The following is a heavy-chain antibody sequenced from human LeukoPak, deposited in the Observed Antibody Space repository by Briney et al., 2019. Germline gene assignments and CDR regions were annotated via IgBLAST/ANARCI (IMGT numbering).Heavy chain of an antibody. CDR1: GYTFTGYY. CDR2: INPNSGGT. D-gene: IGHD4-17*01. Sequence: ASVNVSCKASGYTFTGYYMHWVRQAPGQGLEWMGRINPNSGGTNYAQKFQGRVTMTRDTSISTAYMELSRLRSDDTAVYYCARERLRQSGMDVWGQGTTVTVSS. J-gene: IGHJ6*02. CDR3: ARERLRQSGMDV. V-gene: IGHV1-2*06.